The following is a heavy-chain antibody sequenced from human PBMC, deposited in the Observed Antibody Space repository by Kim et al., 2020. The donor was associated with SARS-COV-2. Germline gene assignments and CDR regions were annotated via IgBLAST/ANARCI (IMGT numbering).Heavy chain of an antibody. CDR2: SHYTGSP. Sequence: SETLSLTCTVSGGSINSYYWSWIRQSPGKTLEWIGYSHYTGSPNYNPSLQRRVTILVDTSNNQFSLKLSSVTAADTAVYYCASRTGEMATFYYWGQGILVTVSA. J-gene: IGHJ4*02. CDR1: GGSINSYY. D-gene: IGHD5-12*01. V-gene: IGHV4-59*01. CDR3: ASRTGEMATFYY.